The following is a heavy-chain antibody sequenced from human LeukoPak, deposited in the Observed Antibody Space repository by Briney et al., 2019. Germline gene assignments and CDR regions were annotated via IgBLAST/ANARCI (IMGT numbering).Heavy chain of an antibody. CDR3: ARDGSRGSSSSGVRYGY. V-gene: IGHV1-2*06. CDR2: IDPNSGGT. Sequence: GASVKVSCKASGYTFTGYYMHWVRQAPGQGLEWMGRIDPNSGGTNYAQKFQGRVTMTRDTSISTAYMELSRLRSDDTAVYYCARDGSRGSSSSGVRYGYWGQETLVTVSS. J-gene: IGHJ4*02. CDR1: GYTFTGYY. D-gene: IGHD6-6*01.